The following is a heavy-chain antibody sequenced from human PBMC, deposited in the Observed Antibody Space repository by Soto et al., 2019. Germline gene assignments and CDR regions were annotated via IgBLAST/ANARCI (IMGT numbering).Heavy chain of an antibody. CDR2: IRSNTSDT. CDR3: TTWLTAHFDY. Sequence: PGGSLRLSCAASGFIFSTYPMNWVRQAPGKGLEWLSNIRSNTSDTYYADSVRGRFTLSRDYSRNILFLQMDSLRADDTALYYCTTWLTAHFDYWGRGTQVTVSS. D-gene: IGHD2-21*02. V-gene: IGHV3-21*05. CDR1: GFIFSTYP. J-gene: IGHJ4*02.